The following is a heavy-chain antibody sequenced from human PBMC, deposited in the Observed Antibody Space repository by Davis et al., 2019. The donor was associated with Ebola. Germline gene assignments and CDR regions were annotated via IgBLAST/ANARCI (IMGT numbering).Heavy chain of an antibody. CDR2: VDPKAGKT. CDR3: TTLDILTAYVPYAMDV. J-gene: IGHJ6*02. V-gene: IGHV1-69-2*01. Sequence: ASVTLSCKGSGYSFSDYYIHWVKAAPGKGLEWVGLVDPKAGKTVYTEKFQDRVTITADRSTDTAYMYLSSLRFEDADVYYCTTLDILTAYVPYAMDVWGQGTTVTVS. D-gene: IGHD3-9*01. CDR1: GYSFSDYY.